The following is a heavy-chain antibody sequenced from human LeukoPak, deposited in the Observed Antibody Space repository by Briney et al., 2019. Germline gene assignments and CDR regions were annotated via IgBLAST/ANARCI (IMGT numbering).Heavy chain of an antibody. Sequence: GGSLRHSCAAPRFTFRNYGMNWVRQAPGKGLERVKIICYDGSNKYYADSVKGRFIISRDNSKYTLYLQMNCLRAEDTAVYYCATVRGCGGDCYYLDYWGQGTLVTVSS. CDR1: RFTFRNYG. V-gene: IGHV3-33*01. CDR2: ICYDGSNK. J-gene: IGHJ4*02. D-gene: IGHD2-21*02. CDR3: ATVRGCGGDCYYLDY.